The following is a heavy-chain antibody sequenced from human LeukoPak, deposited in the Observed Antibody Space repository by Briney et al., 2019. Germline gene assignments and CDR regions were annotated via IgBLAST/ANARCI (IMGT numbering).Heavy chain of an antibody. CDR2: IYYSGNT. CDR3: ARGVYIAAAQYGY. CDR1: GGSIGSYY. Sequence: SETLSLTCTVSGGSIGSYYWNWVRQPPGKGLEWIGYIYYSGNTNYNPSLKSRVTISVDTSKNQFSLKLSSVTAADTAVYYCARGVYIAAAQYGYWGQGTLVTVSS. D-gene: IGHD6-13*01. J-gene: IGHJ4*02. V-gene: IGHV4-59*01.